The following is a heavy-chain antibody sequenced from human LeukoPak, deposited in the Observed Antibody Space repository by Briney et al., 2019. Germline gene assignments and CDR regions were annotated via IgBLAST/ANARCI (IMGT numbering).Heavy chain of an antibody. CDR3: ARHSTVTTVGWFDP. Sequence: GESLKISCKGSGYRFTSYWIGWVRQMPGKGLEWMGIIYPGDSDTRYSSSFQGQVTISADKSITTAYLQWSSLKASDTAMYYCARHSTVTTVGWFDPWGQGTLVTVSS. V-gene: IGHV5-51*01. D-gene: IGHD4-17*01. J-gene: IGHJ5*02. CDR1: GYRFTSYW. CDR2: IYPGDSDT.